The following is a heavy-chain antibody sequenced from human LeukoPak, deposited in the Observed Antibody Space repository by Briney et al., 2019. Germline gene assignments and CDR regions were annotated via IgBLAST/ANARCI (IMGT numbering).Heavy chain of an antibody. CDR2: IIPIFGTA. D-gene: IGHD3-10*01. V-gene: IGHV1-69*13. J-gene: IGHJ6*03. CDR3: ARVGHYYGSGSYYKGYYYMDV. CDR1: GGTFSSYA. Sequence: ASVKVSCKASGGTFSSYAISWVRQAPGQGLEWMGWIIPIFGTANYAQKFQGRVTITADESTSTAYMELSSLRSEDTAVYYCARVGHYYGSGSYYKGYYYMDVWGKGATVTVSS.